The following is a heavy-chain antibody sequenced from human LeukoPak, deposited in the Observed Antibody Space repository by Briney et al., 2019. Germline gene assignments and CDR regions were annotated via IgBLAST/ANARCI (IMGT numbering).Heavy chain of an antibody. V-gene: IGHV4-34*01. CDR3: AREGPKVDY. J-gene: IGHJ4*02. CDR2: INHSGST. CDR1: GGSFSGYY. Sequence: SETVSLTCAVYGGSFSGYYWSWIRQPPGKGLEWIGEINHSGSTNYNPSLKSRVTISVDTSKNQFSLKLSSVTAADTAVYYCAREGPKVDYWGQGTLVTVSS.